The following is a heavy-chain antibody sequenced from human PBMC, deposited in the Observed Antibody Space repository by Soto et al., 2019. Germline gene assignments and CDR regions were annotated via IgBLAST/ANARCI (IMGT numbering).Heavy chain of an antibody. CDR3: ARDQYDFWSGYYDY. Sequence: QVQLVESGGGVVQPGRSLRLSCAASGFTFSSYAMHCVRQAPGKGLEWVAVISYDGSNKYCADSVKGRFTISRDNSKNTLYLQMNSLRAEDTAVYYCARDQYDFWSGYYDYWGQGTLVTVSS. D-gene: IGHD3-3*01. CDR1: GFTFSSYA. J-gene: IGHJ4*02. V-gene: IGHV3-30-3*01. CDR2: ISYDGSNK.